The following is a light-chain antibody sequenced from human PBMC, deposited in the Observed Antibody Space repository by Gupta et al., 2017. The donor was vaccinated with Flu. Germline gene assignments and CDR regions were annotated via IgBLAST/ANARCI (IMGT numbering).Light chain of an antibody. CDR1: QSVTSN. Sequence: ETVMTQSPASLSLSPGEGATLSCRASQSVTSNLAWFQQKPGQAPRLLIYAASTRATGVPARFSGGGSGTEFTLIINSWRSEDFAVYYCLHHHSWPYSFGQGTKVDIK. V-gene: IGKV3-15*01. J-gene: IGKJ2*03. CDR2: AAS. CDR3: LHHHSWPYS.